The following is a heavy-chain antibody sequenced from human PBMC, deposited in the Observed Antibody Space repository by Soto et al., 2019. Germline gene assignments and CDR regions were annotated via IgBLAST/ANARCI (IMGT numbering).Heavy chain of an antibody. CDR1: GGSISSYY. CDR3: ARDSGKDYYDRWFDP. CDR2: IYYSGST. D-gene: IGHD3-22*01. V-gene: IGHV4-59*01. J-gene: IGHJ5*02. Sequence: LSLTCTVSGGSISSYYWSWIRQPPGKGLEWIGYIYYSGSTNYNPSLKSRVTISVDTSKNQFSLKLSSVTAADTAVYYCARDSGKDYYDRWFDPWGQGTLVTVSS.